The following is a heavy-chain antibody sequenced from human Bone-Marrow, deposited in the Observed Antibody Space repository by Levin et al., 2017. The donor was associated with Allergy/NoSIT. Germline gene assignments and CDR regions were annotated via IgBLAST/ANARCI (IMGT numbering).Heavy chain of an antibody. CDR2: ISSSSSTI. J-gene: IGHJ4*02. V-gene: IGHV3-48*01. CDR3: AKGYPPPAAGFDS. Sequence: QPGESLKISCAASGFTFSRSSMGWVRQAPGKGLEWISHISSSSSTIYYADSVRGRFIISRDNAKNSLYLQMNSLRVEDTAVYYCAKGYPPPAAGFDSWGQGTLVTVSS. CDR1: GFTFSRSS. D-gene: IGHD6-13*01.